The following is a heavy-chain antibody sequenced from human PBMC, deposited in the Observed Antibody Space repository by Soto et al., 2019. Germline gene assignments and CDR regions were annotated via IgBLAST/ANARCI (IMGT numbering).Heavy chain of an antibody. Sequence: ASVKVSCKASGYTFTGYYMHWVRQAPGQGLEWMGWINPNRGGTNYAQKFQGWVTMTRDTSISTAYMELSRLRSDDTAVYYCARGLGTGTESNWFDPWGQGTLVTVSS. D-gene: IGHD1-7*01. CDR1: GYTFTGYY. J-gene: IGHJ5*02. CDR3: ARGLGTGTESNWFDP. V-gene: IGHV1-2*04. CDR2: INPNRGGT.